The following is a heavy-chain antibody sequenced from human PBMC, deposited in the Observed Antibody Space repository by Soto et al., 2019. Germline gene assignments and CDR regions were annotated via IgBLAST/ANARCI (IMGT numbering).Heavy chain of an antibody. J-gene: IGHJ4*02. V-gene: IGHV3-23*01. Sequence: PGGSLRLSCAASRFTFSSYAMSWVRQAPGKGLEWVSAISGSGGSTYYADSVKGRFTISRDNSKNTLYLQLNSLRAEDTAVYYCAKSRDSSGYYYDYWGQGTLVTVSS. CDR1: RFTFSSYA. D-gene: IGHD3-22*01. CDR2: ISGSGGST. CDR3: AKSRDSSGYYYDY.